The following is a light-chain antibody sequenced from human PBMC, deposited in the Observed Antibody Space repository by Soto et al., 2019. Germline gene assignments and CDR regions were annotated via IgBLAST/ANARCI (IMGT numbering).Light chain of an antibody. CDR1: QSLLHSDGYNY. Sequence: IVVTQSPLSLPVTPGEPASISCRSSQSLLHSDGYNYLDWYLQKPGQSPQLLISLGSNRASGVHDRFSGSGSGKDFTLKISRVEAGDVGVYYCMQALQTPPWTFGQGTKVDIK. CDR3: MQALQTPPWT. V-gene: IGKV2-28*01. J-gene: IGKJ1*01. CDR2: LGS.